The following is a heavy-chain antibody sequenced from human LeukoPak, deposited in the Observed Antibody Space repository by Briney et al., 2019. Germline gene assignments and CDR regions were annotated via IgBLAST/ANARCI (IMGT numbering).Heavy chain of an antibody. D-gene: IGHD3-22*01. J-gene: IGHJ3*02. CDR3: ARDETYYYDSSGYIDAFDI. CDR1: GYTFTSYD. Sequence: ASVKVSCKASGYTFTSYDINWVRQATGQGREWMGWMNPNSGNTGYAQKFQGRVTMTRNTAISTAYMELSSLRSEDTAVYYCARDETYYYDSSGYIDAFDIWGQGTMVIVSS. CDR2: MNPNSGNT. V-gene: IGHV1-8*01.